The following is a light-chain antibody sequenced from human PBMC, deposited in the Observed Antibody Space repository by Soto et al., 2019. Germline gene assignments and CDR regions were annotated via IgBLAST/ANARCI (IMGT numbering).Light chain of an antibody. Sequence: EIVLTQSPATLSLSPGERATLSCRASQSVSSYLAWYQQKPGQAPRLLIYDASNRATGIPARFSGSGSGTDFTLTINSLQSEDFAVYYCQQYNYWPPLTFGGGTKVDIK. V-gene: IGKV3-11*01. CDR2: DAS. J-gene: IGKJ4*01. CDR3: QQYNYWPPLT. CDR1: QSVSSY.